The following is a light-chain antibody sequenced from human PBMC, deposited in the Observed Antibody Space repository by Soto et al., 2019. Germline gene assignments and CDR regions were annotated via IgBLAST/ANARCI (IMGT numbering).Light chain of an antibody. CDR2: EVN. CDR3: SSYAGSSNV. CDR1: SSDVGGYNY. V-gene: IGLV2-8*01. Sequence: QSALTQHPSASGSPGPSVAISCTGTSSDVGGYNYVSWYQQHPGKAPKLMIYEVNKRPSGVPDRFSGSKSGNTASLTVSGLQAEDEADYYCSSYAGSSNVFGTGTKLTVL. J-gene: IGLJ1*01.